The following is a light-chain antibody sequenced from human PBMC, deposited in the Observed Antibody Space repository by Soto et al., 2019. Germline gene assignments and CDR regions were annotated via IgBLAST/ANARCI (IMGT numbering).Light chain of an antibody. Sequence: QPVLTQSSSASASLGSSVKLTCTLSSGHSSYIIAWHQQQPGKAPRYLMKLEGSGSYNKGSGVPARFSGSSSGADRYLTISNLQFEDEADYYCETWDFNTRVFGGGTKVTVL. J-gene: IGLJ3*02. V-gene: IGLV4-60*02. CDR1: SGHSSYI. CDR3: ETWDFNTRV. CDR2: LEGSGSY.